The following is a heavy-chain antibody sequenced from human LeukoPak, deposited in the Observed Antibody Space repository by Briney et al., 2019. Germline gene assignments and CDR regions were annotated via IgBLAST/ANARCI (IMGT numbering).Heavy chain of an antibody. J-gene: IGHJ4*02. CDR1: GYTLTELS. D-gene: IGHD6-13*01. CDR2: FDPEDGET. CDR3: ATVTAAAGRAGDY. V-gene: IGHV1-24*01. Sequence: ASVKVSCKVSGYTLTELSMHWVRQAPGKGLEWMGGFDPEDGETIYAQKFQGRVTMTEDTSTDTAYMELSSLRSEDTAVYYSATVTAAAGRAGDYWGQGTLVTVSS.